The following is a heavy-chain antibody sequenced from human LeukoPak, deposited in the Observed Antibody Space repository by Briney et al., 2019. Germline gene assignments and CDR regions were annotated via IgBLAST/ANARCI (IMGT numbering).Heavy chain of an antibody. D-gene: IGHD6-13*01. CDR2: INHSGST. CDR3: ARYIAAAGTDDAFDI. Sequence: PSETLSLTCAVYGGSFSGYYWSWIRQPPGKGLEWIGEINHSGSTNYNPSLKSRVTISVDTSKNQFSLKLSSVTAADTAVYYCARYIAAAGTDDAFDIWGQGTMVTVSS. V-gene: IGHV4-34*01. CDR1: GGSFSGYY. J-gene: IGHJ3*02.